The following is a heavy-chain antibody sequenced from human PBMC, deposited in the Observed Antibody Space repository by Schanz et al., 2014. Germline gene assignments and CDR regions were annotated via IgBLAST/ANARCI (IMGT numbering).Heavy chain of an antibody. J-gene: IGHJ4*02. CDR3: ARWCVIRGVILDS. D-gene: IGHD3-10*01. Sequence: EAHLVESGGGLVKPGGSLTLSCAASRFTVTNAWMSWVRQAPGKGLEWVGRIKSKSDGGTTDYAAPVKDRFTISRDNSKNTLFLQMNSLRAEDTAVYYCARWCVIRGVILDSWGQGTLVIVSS. CDR1: RFTVTNAW. CDR2: IKSKSDGGTT. V-gene: IGHV3-15*01.